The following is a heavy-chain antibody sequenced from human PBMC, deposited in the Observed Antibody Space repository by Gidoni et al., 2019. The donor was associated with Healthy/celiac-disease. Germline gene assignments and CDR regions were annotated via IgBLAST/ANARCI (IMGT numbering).Heavy chain of an antibody. J-gene: IGHJ5*02. V-gene: IGHV4-59*01. CDR1: GGSISSYY. D-gene: IGHD4-17*01. Sequence: QVQLQESGPGLVKPSETLSLTCTVSGGSISSYYWSWIRQPPGKGLEWIGYIYYSGSTNYNPSLKSRVTISVDTSKNQFSLKLSSVTAADTAVYYCARVAFGEEIGNWFDPWGQGTLVTVSS. CDR3: ARVAFGEEIGNWFDP. CDR2: IYYSGST.